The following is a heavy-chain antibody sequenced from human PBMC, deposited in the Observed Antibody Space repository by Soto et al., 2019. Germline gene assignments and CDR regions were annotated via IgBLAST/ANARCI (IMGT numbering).Heavy chain of an antibody. D-gene: IGHD1-26*01. V-gene: IGHV4-34*12. CDR3: ARQRPTDGRWEFANYYGMDV. Sequence: SETLSLPGAVYGGSFSAYYWSWVRQPPGKGLEWIGEIIHSESTKYNPSLKSRVTISVDTSKNQFSLKLSSVTAADTAVYYCARQRPTDGRWEFANYYGMDVWGQGTPVTVSS. CDR2: IIHSEST. CDR1: GGSFSAYY. J-gene: IGHJ6*02.